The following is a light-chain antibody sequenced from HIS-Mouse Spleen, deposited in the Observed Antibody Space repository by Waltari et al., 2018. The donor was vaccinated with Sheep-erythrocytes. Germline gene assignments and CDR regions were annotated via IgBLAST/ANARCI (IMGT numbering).Light chain of an antibody. V-gene: IGLV2-23*01. CDR1: SSDVGSYNL. Sequence: QSALTQPASVSGSPGQSITISCTGTSSDVGSYNLVSWYQQHPGKAPKLMIYEGSKRRSGVSNRVSGSKSGNTASLTISGLQAEDEADYYCCSYAGSSTPWVFGGGTKLTVL. CDR2: EGS. CDR3: CSYAGSSTPWV. J-gene: IGLJ3*02.